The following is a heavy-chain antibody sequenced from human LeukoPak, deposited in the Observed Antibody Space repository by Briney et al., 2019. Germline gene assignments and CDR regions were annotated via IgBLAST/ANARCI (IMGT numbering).Heavy chain of an antibody. J-gene: IGHJ6*02. CDR3: ARVAMPPQITRRGMDV. D-gene: IGHD2-2*01. CDR1: GGSISSYY. V-gene: IGHV4-59*01. CDR2: IYYSGST. Sequence: SETLSLTCTVSGGSISSYYWSWIRQPPGKGLEWIGYIYYSGSTNYNPSLKSRVTISVDTSKNQFSLKLSSVTAADTAVYYCARVAMPPQITRRGMDVWGQGTTVTVSS.